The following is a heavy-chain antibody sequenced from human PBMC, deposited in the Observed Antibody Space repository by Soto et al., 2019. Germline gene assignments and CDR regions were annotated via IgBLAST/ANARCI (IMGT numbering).Heavy chain of an antibody. D-gene: IGHD3-3*01. CDR2: IYYSGST. J-gene: IGHJ6*02. V-gene: IGHV4-39*01. Sequence: SETLSLTCTVSGGSISSSSYYWGWIRQPPGKGLEWIGSIYYSGSTYYNPSLKSRVTISVDTSKNQFSLKLSSVTAADTAVYYCASPQIPPAIFEGRYYYYGMDVWGQGTTVTVSS. CDR3: ASPQIPPAIFEGRYYYYGMDV. CDR1: GGSISSSSYY.